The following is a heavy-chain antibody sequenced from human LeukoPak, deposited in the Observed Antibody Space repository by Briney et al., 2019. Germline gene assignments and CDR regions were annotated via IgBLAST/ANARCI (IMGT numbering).Heavy chain of an antibody. D-gene: IGHD6-13*01. Sequence: ASVKVSCKASGHTFTSYDINWVRQATAQGREWMGWMNPDSGNTGYAQKFQGRVTMTMNPSISTAYMELSSLTSEDTAVYYCARRIAAAGVGIVYWGQGTLVTVSS. CDR2: MNPDSGNT. CDR1: GHTFTSYD. J-gene: IGHJ4*02. V-gene: IGHV1-8*01. CDR3: ARRIAAAGVGIVY.